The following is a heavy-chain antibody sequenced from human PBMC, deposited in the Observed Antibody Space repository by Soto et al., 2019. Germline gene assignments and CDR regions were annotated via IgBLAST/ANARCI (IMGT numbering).Heavy chain of an antibody. CDR3: AREGEQLASTYFDY. D-gene: IGHD6-6*01. CDR2: ISYDGSNK. Sequence: QVQLVESGGGVVQPGRSLRLSCAASGFTFSSYAMHWVRQAPGKGREWVAVISYDGSNKYYADSVKGRFTISRDNSKNTLYLQMNSLRAEDTAVYYCAREGEQLASTYFDYWGQGTLVTVSS. V-gene: IGHV3-30-3*01. CDR1: GFTFSSYA. J-gene: IGHJ4*02.